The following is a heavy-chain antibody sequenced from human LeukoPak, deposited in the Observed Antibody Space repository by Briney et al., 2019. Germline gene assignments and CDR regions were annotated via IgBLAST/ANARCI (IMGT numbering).Heavy chain of an antibody. CDR1: GCTFSSYE. V-gene: IGHV3-48*03. J-gene: IGHJ4*02. D-gene: IGHD4-23*01. CDR3: ARALWRTVVTPFGY. CDR2: ISSTGNTI. Sequence: GGSLRLSCAASGCTFSSYEMNWVRQAPGKGLEWGSYISSTGNTIYYADSVKGRFTISRANAKNSLYLQMNSLRAEDTAVYYCARALWRTVVTPFGYWGQGTLVTVSS.